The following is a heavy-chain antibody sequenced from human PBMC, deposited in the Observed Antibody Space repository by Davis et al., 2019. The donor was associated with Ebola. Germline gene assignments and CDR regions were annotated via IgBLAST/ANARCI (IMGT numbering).Heavy chain of an antibody. V-gene: IGHV3-64*04. CDR2: ISTSGGST. CDR3: AGEVLASFDY. CDR1: GFTFSSST. D-gene: IGHD4/OR15-4a*01. Sequence: GESLKISCAASGFTFSSSTMHWVRQAPGKGLEYVSTISTSGGSTYYADSVKGRFTISRDSSKNTLYLQMSSLRDEDTAVYYCAGEVLASFDYWGQGTLVTVSS. J-gene: IGHJ4*02.